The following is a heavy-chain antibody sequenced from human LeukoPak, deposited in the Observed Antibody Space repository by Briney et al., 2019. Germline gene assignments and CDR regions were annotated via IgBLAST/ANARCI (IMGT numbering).Heavy chain of an antibody. CDR2: ISGSGGST. D-gene: IGHD5-18*01. CDR1: GFTFRSYA. J-gene: IGHJ4*02. Sequence: QPGASLRLSCAASGFTFRSYAMIWVRQAPGKGLEWVSAISGSGGSTYYADSVKGRFTISRDNSKNTLYLQMNSLRAEDTAVYYCAKDRLPTVDLVFNYWGQGTLVTVSS. CDR3: AKDRLPTVDLVFNY. V-gene: IGHV3-23*01.